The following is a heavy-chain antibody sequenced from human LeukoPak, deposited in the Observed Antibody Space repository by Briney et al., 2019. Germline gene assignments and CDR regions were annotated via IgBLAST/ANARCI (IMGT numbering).Heavy chain of an antibody. V-gene: IGHV1-69*13. CDR1: GGTFSSYA. D-gene: IGHD3-22*01. Sequence: SVKVSCKASGGTFSSYAISWVRQAPGQGLEWMGGIILIFGTANYAQKFQGRVTITADESTSTAYMELSSLRSEDTAVYYCARDTADYYDSSGHAYWGQGTLVTVSS. J-gene: IGHJ4*02. CDR2: IILIFGTA. CDR3: ARDTADYYDSSGHAY.